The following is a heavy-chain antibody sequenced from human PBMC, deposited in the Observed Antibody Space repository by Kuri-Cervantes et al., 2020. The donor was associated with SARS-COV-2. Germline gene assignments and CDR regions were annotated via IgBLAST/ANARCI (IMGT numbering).Heavy chain of an antibody. CDR3: ARDWGSGHSGGRGMDV. Sequence: GGSLRLSCAASGFTFSSYAMHWVRQAPGKGLEWVAVISYDGSNKYYADSVKGRFTTSRDNSKNTLYLQMNSLRAEDTAVYYCARDWGSGHSGGRGMDVWGQGATVTVSS. V-gene: IGHV3-30-3*01. CDR2: ISYDGSNK. D-gene: IGHD3-16*01. J-gene: IGHJ6*02. CDR1: GFTFSSYA.